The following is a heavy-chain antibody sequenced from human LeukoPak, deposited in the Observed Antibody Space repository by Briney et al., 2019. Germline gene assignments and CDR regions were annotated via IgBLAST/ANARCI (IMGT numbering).Heavy chain of an antibody. D-gene: IGHD5-18*01. Sequence: GGSLRLSCAASGFTFSNYAMRWVRQAPGKGLEWVSVIGYSGGSTYYADSVKGRFTISRDNSKNTLYLQMDSLRAEDTAVYFCAKAPQLRPLSWFDPWGQGTLVTVSS. CDR3: AKAPQLRPLSWFDP. V-gene: IGHV3-23*01. J-gene: IGHJ5*02. CDR2: IGYSGGST. CDR1: GFTFSNYA.